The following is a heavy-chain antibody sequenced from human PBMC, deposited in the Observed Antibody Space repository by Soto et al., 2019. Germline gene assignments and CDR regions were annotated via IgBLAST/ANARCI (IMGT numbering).Heavy chain of an antibody. J-gene: IGHJ6*02. CDR1: GYTFTTYG. V-gene: IGHV1-18*01. Sequence: XVKVYCKASGYTFTTYGISWVRQAPGQGLEWLGWINTHNGNTNYAQNLQGRVIMTADTSTNTAYMELRSLRSDDTAIYYCTREGSAPYYYYGMDAWGQGTTVTVSS. CDR2: INTHNGNT. CDR3: TREGSAPYYYYGMDA. D-gene: IGHD3-10*01.